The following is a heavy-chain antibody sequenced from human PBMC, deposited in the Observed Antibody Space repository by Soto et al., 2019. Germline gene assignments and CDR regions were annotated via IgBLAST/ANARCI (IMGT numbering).Heavy chain of an antibody. V-gene: IGHV1-8*01. CDR3: ASAFFSDYDFYRWFDP. D-gene: IGHD3-3*01. J-gene: IGHJ5*02. CDR1: GYTFTSYD. Sequence: ASVKVSCKASGYTFTSYDINWVRQATGQGLEWMGWMNPNSGNTGYAQKFQGRVTMTRNTSISTAYMELSSLRSEDTAVYYCASAFFSDYDFYRWFDPWGQGTLVTVSS. CDR2: MNPNSGNT.